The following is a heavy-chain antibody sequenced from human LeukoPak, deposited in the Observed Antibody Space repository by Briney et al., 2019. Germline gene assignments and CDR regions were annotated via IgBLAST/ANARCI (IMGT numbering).Heavy chain of an antibody. CDR1: GFTLSTYA. J-gene: IGHJ4*02. V-gene: IGHV3-21*01. CDR2: ITSTRNHI. Sequence: GGSLRLSCVASGFTLSTYAMNLVRQAAGKVLYWVSAITSTRNHINYADSGNGRFTISRDTANNSLYHQINSLRDEDTAVYYCVSVYSTTGYGSGYYDYWGQGTLVTVSS. D-gene: IGHD3-10*01. CDR3: VSVYSTTGYGSGYYDY.